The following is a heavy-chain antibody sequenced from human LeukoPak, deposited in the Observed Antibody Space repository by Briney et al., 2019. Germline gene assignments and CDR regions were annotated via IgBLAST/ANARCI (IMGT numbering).Heavy chain of an antibody. CDR2: ISWNRGSI. CDR1: GFTFDYYA. Sequence: PGGSLRLSCAAAGFTFDYYAMHWVRQAPGKGLEWVSGISWNRGSIGYADSVKGRFTISRDNAKNSLYLQMNSLRAEDTALYYCAKGRERYYDSSGYLQHDAFDIWGQGTIVTVSS. V-gene: IGHV3-9*01. D-gene: IGHD3-22*01. J-gene: IGHJ3*02. CDR3: AKGRERYYDSSGYLQHDAFDI.